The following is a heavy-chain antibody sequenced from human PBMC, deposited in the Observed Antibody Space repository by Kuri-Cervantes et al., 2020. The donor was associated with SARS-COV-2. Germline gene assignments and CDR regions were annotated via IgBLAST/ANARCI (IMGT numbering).Heavy chain of an antibody. J-gene: IGHJ4*02. CDR1: GFTFSSYW. CDR2: ISGSGGST. V-gene: IGHV3-23*01. Sequence: GESLKISCAASGFTFSSYWMHWVRQAPGKGLEWVSAISGSGGSTYYADSVKGRFTISRHNSKNTLYLQMNSLRAEDTAVYYCARVHCSGGSCYSPYYYFDYWGQGTLVTVSS. CDR3: ARVHCSGGSCYSPYYYFDY. D-gene: IGHD2-15*01.